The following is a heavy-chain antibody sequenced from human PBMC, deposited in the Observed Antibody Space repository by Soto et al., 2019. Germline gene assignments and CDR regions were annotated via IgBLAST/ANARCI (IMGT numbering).Heavy chain of an antibody. D-gene: IGHD6-13*01. CDR1: GFSLSNAGFG. CDR3: ASTYSSSWYWFDP. CDR2: IFSNDEK. V-gene: IGHV2-26*04. Sequence: QVTVKESGPVLVKPTETLTLTCTVSGFSLSNAGFGVSWIRQPPGKALECLAHIFSNDEKSYSTSLKSRLPISKDTSKSQVVLIMTNMDPVDTATYYCASTYSSSWYWFDPWGQGTLVTVSS. J-gene: IGHJ5*02.